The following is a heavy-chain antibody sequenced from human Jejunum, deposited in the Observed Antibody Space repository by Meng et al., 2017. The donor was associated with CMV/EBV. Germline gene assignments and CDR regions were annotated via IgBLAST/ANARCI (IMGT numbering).Heavy chain of an antibody. J-gene: IGHJ4*02. CDR2: ISDGGGST. CDR1: PFSHYA. D-gene: IGHD1-26*01. CDR3: AKGQWEFGIGLGPFDY. Sequence: PFSHYAVSWVRQAPGKGLEWVSTISDGGGSTYYPASVMGRFTISRDNSKNTLYLQMNSLRAEDTAVYYCAKGQWEFGIGLGPFDYWGQGTLVTVSS. V-gene: IGHV3-23*01.